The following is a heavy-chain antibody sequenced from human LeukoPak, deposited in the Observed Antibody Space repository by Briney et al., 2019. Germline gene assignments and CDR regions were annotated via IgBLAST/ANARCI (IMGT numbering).Heavy chain of an antibody. CDR1: GGSISSSSYY. D-gene: IGHD3-3*01. CDR2: IYYSGST. V-gene: IGHV4-39*07. CDR3: ARASTIFGVVYDY. Sequence: SETLSLTCTVSGGSISSSSYYWGWIRQPPGKGLEWIGSIYYSGSTYYNPSLKSRVTISVDTSKNQFSLKLSSVTAADTAVYYCARASTIFGVVYDYWGQGTLVTVSS. J-gene: IGHJ4*02.